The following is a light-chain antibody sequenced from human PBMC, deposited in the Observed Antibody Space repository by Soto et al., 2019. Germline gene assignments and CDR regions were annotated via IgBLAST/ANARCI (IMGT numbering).Light chain of an antibody. Sequence: QSALTQPRSVSGSPGQSVTISCTGTSSDVGGSNFVSWYQQHPGKAPKLMICEVNKRPSGVPDRFSGSKSGNTASLTISGLQTEDEADYYCCSYAGGYSWVFGAGTKVTVL. CDR1: SSDVGGSNF. CDR3: CSYAGGYSWV. V-gene: IGLV2-11*01. J-gene: IGLJ2*01. CDR2: EVN.